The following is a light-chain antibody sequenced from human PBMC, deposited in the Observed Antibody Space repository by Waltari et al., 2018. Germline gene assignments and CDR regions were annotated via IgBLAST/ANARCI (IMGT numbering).Light chain of an antibody. J-gene: IGLJ3*02. CDR2: RDH. Sequence: QSVLTQPPSASGPPGQLVTIYCSGSSSNIRGHAVTRYQQPPETAPHLLIYRDHERPSGVPERFSGSRSRASASLAISGLQSDDEADYYCSSWDDSLQGWLFGGGTKLTVL. CDR1: SSNIRGHA. V-gene: IGLV1-44*01. CDR3: SSWDDSLQGWL.